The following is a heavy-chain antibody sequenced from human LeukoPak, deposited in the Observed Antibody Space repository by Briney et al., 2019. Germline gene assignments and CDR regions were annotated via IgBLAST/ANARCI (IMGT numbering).Heavy chain of an antibody. J-gene: IGHJ4*02. CDR3: AKGGSDY. CDR2: ISSTGVGA. CDR1: GFTFSSYA. Sequence: SGGSLRLSCAASGFTFSSYAMNWVRRAPGKGLEWVSSISSTGVGAYYADSVKGRFTISRDNSQNTLYLQMNSLRAEDTAVYYCAKGGSDYWGQGTLVTVSS. V-gene: IGHV3-23*01. D-gene: IGHD5-12*01.